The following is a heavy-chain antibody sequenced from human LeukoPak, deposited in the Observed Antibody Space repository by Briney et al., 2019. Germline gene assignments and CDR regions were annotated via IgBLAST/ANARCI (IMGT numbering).Heavy chain of an antibody. V-gene: IGHV3-23*01. CDR1: GFTFSSYA. CDR3: AKISYYDFWSGYNPPPYYFDY. J-gene: IGHJ4*02. CDR2: ISGSGGST. Sequence: GGSLRLSCAASGFTFSSYAMSWVRQARGKGLEWVSAISGSGGSTYYADSVKGRFTISRDNSKNTLYLQMNSLRAEDTTVYYCAKISYYDFWSGYNPPPYYFDYWGQGTLVTVSS. D-gene: IGHD3-3*01.